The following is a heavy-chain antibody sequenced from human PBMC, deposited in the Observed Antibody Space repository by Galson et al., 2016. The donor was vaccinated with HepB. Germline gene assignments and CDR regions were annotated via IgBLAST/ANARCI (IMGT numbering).Heavy chain of an antibody. V-gene: IGHV4-59*01. D-gene: IGHD6-6*01. CDR1: GGSITNDY. J-gene: IGHJ5*02. CDR3: ARGGASSKWFDP. Sequence: SETLSLTCTVSGGSITNDYWSWIRQSPGKGLEWLGFVCDSGATGLVCTSGTTKYNPSLMSRLTMSIDTSRNQFSLNLHSVTAADTAVYFCARGGASSKWFDPWGQGIQVTVSS. CDR2: VCDSGATGLVCTSGTT.